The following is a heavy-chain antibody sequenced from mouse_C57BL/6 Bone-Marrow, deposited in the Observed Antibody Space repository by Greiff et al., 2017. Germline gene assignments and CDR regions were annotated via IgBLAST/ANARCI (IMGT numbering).Heavy chain of an antibody. CDR2: ISSGGSYT. Sequence: GKLVESGGDLVKPGGSLKLSCAASGFTFSSYGMSWVRQTPDKRLEWVATISSGGSYTYYPDSVKGRFTISRDNAKNTLYLQMSSLKSEDTAMYYCARQITTVVATKAMDYWGQGTSVTVSS. J-gene: IGHJ4*01. CDR1: GFTFSSYG. CDR3: ARQITTVVATKAMDY. D-gene: IGHD1-1*01. V-gene: IGHV5-6*02.